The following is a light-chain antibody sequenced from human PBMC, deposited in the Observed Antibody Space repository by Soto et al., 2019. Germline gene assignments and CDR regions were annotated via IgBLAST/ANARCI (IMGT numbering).Light chain of an antibody. V-gene: IGLV1-40*01. J-gene: IGLJ1*01. Sequence: SVLTQPPSVSGAPGQRGTLSCTWSSSNIRAGYDVHWYQQLPGTAPKPLIYGNSNRPSGVPDRFSGSKSGTSASLAITGLQAEDEADYYCQSYDSSLSGFYVFGTGTKVTVL. CDR3: QSYDSSLSGFYV. CDR1: SSNIRAGYD. CDR2: GNS.